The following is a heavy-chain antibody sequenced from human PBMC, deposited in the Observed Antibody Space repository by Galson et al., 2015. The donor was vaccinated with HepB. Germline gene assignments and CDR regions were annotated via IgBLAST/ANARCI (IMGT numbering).Heavy chain of an antibody. CDR2: IIPIFGTA. CDR3: ASEYSSTTLQAFDI. D-gene: IGHD6-13*01. V-gene: IGHV1-69*13. CDR1: GCTFSSYA. Sequence: SVKVSCKASGCTFSSYAISWVRQAPGQGLEWMGGIIPIFGTANYAQKFQGRVTITADESTSTAYMELSSLRSGDTAVYYCASEYSSTTLQAFDIWGQGTMVTVSS. J-gene: IGHJ3*02.